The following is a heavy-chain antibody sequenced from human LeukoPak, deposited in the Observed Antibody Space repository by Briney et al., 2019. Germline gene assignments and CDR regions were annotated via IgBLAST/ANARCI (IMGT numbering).Heavy chain of an antibody. J-gene: IGHJ4*02. CDR2: ISSSSSTI. CDR3: AREGILRGYSYGPLDY. Sequence: PGGSLRLSCAASGFTFSSYRMNWVRQEPRKGLEWVTSISSSSSTIYYADSVNGRFTISRDNAKNSLYLQMNSLRDEDTAVYYCAREGILRGYSYGPLDYWGQGTLVTVSS. D-gene: IGHD5-18*01. CDR1: GFTFSSYR. V-gene: IGHV3-48*02.